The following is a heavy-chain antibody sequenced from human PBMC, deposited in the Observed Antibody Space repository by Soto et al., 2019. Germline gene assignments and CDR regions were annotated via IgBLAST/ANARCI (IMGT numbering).Heavy chain of an antibody. Sequence: QVQLVQSGAEVKKPGSSVKVSCKASGGTFSSYTISWVRQAPGQGLEWMGRIIPILGIANYAQKFQGRVMIXAXISTSTAYMELSSLRSEDTAVYYCAGLVFEGWFLGYWGQGTLVTVSS. CDR3: AGLVFEGWFLGY. V-gene: IGHV1-69*02. CDR2: IIPILGIA. J-gene: IGHJ4*02. CDR1: GGTFSSYT. D-gene: IGHD3-3*01.